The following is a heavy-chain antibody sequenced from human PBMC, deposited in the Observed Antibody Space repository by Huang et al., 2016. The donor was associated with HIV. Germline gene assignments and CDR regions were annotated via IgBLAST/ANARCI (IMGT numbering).Heavy chain of an antibody. CDR2: INPKRGGT. CDR3: ARDLSCGSSTSPAD. CDR1: GYTFTDSN. V-gene: IGHV1-2*02. Sequence: QVPLVQSGAEVKNPGASVRVSCKASGYTFTDSNIHWVRQAPGQGLEGMGWINPKRGGTIYAQRFQGRITMTRDTTISTVHMDLRRIQSDDTAVYFCARDLSCGSSTSPADGGQGTLVTVSS. D-gene: IGHD6-6*01. J-gene: IGHJ4*02.